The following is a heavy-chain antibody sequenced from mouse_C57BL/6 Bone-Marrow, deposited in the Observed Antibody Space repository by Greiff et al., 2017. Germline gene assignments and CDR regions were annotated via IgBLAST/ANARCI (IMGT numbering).Heavy chain of an antibody. CDR3: ARSYYSIFAY. D-gene: IGHD2-5*01. J-gene: IGHJ3*01. CDR2: IDPANGNT. V-gene: IGHV14-3*01. CDR1: GFNINNTY. Sequence: EVQLQQSVAELVRPGASVKFSCTASGFNINNTYMHWVKQRPEQGLEWIGRIDPANGNTKYAAQFQGKATITADTSSNTAYLQLGSLTSEDTAIYYCARSYYSIFAYWGQGTLVTVSA.